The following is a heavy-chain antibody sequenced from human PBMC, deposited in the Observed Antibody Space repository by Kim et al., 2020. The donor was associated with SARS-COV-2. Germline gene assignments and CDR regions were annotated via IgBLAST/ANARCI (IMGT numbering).Heavy chain of an antibody. CDR3: ARRSYYDSSVLRAFDI. V-gene: IGHV5-51*01. Sequence: SFQGQVTISADKSISTAYLQWSSLKASDTAMYYCARRSYYDSSVLRAFDIWGQGTMVTVSS. J-gene: IGHJ3*02. D-gene: IGHD3-22*01.